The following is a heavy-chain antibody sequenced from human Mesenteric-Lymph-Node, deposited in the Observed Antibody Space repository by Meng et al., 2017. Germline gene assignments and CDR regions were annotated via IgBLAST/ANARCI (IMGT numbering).Heavy chain of an antibody. CDR1: GFAFGSYI. J-gene: IGHJ4*02. D-gene: IGHD3-10*01. CDR2: ISSGRSYI. Sequence: GGSLRLSCVASGFAFGSYIMTWVRQAPGKGLEWVSSISSGRSYIYYTDAVKGRFTISRDNAKNSMYLQMNSLRVEDTAVYYCARGPTRFWGSWFRGFDYWGQGTLVTVSS. CDR3: ARGPTRFWGSWFRGFDY. V-gene: IGHV3-21*01.